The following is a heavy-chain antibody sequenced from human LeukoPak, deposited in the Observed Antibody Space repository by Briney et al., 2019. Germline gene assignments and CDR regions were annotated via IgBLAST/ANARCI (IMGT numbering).Heavy chain of an antibody. V-gene: IGHV4-30-4*07. CDR3: ARATRSFYGVSPLSNNWFNP. CDR1: GGSIGSGGYS. Sequence: SETLSLTCAVSGGSIGSGGYSWSWIRQPPGKGLEWIGYVYYSGTTYYNPSLKSRVTISVDTSKNQFSLKLSSVTAADTAVYYCARATRSFYGVSPLSNNWFNPWGQGTLVTVSS. D-gene: IGHD4-17*01. J-gene: IGHJ5*02. CDR2: VYYSGTT.